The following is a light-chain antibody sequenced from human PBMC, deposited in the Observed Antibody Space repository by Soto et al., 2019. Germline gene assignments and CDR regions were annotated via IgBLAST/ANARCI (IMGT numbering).Light chain of an antibody. J-gene: IGLJ3*02. CDR2: TAG. CDR1: SSNIGSNT. Sequence: QSVLTQPLSASASPGQRVTISCSGGSSNIGSNTVAWYQHLPGTAPPRLIFTAGQRPSGVPGRFSGSKSGTSASLAISGLQSEDEADYFCCSYAGSSTLVFGGGTKLTVL. V-gene: IGLV1-44*01. CDR3: CSYAGSSTLV.